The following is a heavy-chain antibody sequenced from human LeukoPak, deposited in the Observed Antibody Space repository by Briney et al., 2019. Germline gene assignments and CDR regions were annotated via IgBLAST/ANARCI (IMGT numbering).Heavy chain of an antibody. CDR3: ARDSDIVVVPAAIRGDY. J-gene: IGHJ4*02. CDR1: GYTFTSYG. CDR2: ISAYNGNT. D-gene: IGHD2-2*02. Sequence: ASVKVSCKASGYTFTSYGISWVRQAPGQGLEWMGWISAYNGNTNYAQKLQGRVTMTTDTSTSTAYMELRSLRSDDAAVYYCARDSDIVVVPAAIRGDYWGQGTLVTVSS. V-gene: IGHV1-18*01.